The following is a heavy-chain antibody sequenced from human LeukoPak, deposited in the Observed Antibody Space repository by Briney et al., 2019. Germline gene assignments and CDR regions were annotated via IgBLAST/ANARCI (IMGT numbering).Heavy chain of an antibody. CDR2: ITGGGSGI. CDR1: GFTFSNYA. J-gene: IGHJ4*02. D-gene: IGHD3-9*01. V-gene: IGHV3-23*01. CDR3: AKWGDYDVLTGYYVSDY. Sequence: GASLRLSCAASGFTFSNYAMSWVRQAPGKGLEWVSAITGGGSGIYYADSMKSRFTISRDYSKNTLYLQINSLRAEGTAVYYCAKWGDYDVLTGYYVSDYWGQGTLVTVSS.